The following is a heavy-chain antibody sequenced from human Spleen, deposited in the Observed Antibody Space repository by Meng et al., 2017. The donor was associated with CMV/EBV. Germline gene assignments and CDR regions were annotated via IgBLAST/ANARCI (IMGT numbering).Heavy chain of an antibody. Sequence: KVSCKVSGYSFTTYWIGWVRQMPGKGLEWMGIIYPGDSDTRYSPSFQGQVTISADKSISTAYLQWSSLKASDTAMYYCARHSAACYEFWSGYEDRYYYYGLDVWGQGTTVTVSS. J-gene: IGHJ6*02. V-gene: IGHV5-51*01. D-gene: IGHD3-3*01. CDR3: ARHSAACYEFWSGYEDRYYYYGLDV. CDR1: GYSFTTYW. CDR2: IYPGDSDT.